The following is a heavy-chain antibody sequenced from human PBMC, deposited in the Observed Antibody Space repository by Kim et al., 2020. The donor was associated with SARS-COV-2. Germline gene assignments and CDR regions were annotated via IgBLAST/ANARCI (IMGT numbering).Heavy chain of an antibody. J-gene: IGHJ6*01. CDR3: AREQYYYDSSGWERYYYYYGLDV. CDR2: ISSNGGST. V-gene: IGHV3-64*01. D-gene: IGHD3-22*01. Sequence: GWSLRLSCAASGFTFSSYAMHWVRQAPGKGLEYVSAISSNGGSTYYANSVKGRFTISRDNSKNTLYLQMGSLRAEDMAVYYCAREQYYYDSSGWERYYYYYGLDVWGQGTTVTVSS. CDR1: GFTFSSYA.